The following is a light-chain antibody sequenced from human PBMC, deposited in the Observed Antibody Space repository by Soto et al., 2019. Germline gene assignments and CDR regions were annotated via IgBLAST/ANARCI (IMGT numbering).Light chain of an antibody. Sequence: TLSLGALSLKKGGRATLCCRASQSVSRRLAWYQQRPGQSPRLLISGASMRASGVPVRFIGSGSGTDFTLTISSLEPEDFTVYWCAEYAVLPIRFGVVALREV. CDR2: GAS. CDR3: AEYAVLPIR. J-gene: IGKJ5*01. V-gene: IGKV3-20*01. CDR1: QSVSRR.